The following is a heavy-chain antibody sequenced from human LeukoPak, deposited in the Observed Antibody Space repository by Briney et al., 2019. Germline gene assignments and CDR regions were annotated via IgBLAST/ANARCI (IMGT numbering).Heavy chain of an antibody. Sequence: TSSETLSLTCTVSGGSISSYYWSWIRQPPGKGLEWIGCIYYSGSTNYNPSLKSRVTISVDTSKNQFSLKLSSVTAADTAVYYCARGDSSGYSPPGGYYYYYMDVWGKGTTVTVSS. CDR1: GGSISSYY. CDR2: IYYSGST. CDR3: ARGDSSGYSPPGGYYYYYMDV. V-gene: IGHV4-59*01. J-gene: IGHJ6*03. D-gene: IGHD3-22*01.